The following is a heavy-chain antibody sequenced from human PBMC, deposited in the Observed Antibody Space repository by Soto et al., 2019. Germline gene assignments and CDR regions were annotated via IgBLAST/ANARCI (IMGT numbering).Heavy chain of an antibody. V-gene: IGHV5-51*01. D-gene: IGHD6-19*01. Sequence: GESLKISCKGSGYSFTSYWIGWVRQMPGKGLEWMGIIYPGDSDTRYSPSFQGQVTISADKSISTAYLQWSSLKASDTAMYYCASSRSAEQWLVGVGTYGMGVWGQGTTVTVPS. CDR3: ASSRSAEQWLVGVGTYGMGV. CDR2: IYPGDSDT. J-gene: IGHJ6*02. CDR1: GYSFTSYW.